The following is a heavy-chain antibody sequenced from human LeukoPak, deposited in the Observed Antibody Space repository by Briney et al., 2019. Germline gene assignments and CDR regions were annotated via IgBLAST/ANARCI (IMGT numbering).Heavy chain of an antibody. CDR1: GFTFSSYS. D-gene: IGHD3-9*01. Sequence: GGCLRLSCAASGFTFSSYSMNWVRQAPGKGLEWVSYISSSSSTIYYADSVKGRFTISRDNAKNSLYLQMNSLRAEDTAVYYCARDTYDILTGYYNWAFDIWGQGTMITHYS. V-gene: IGHV3-48*04. J-gene: IGHJ3*02. CDR3: ARDTYDILTGYYNWAFDI. CDR2: ISSSSSTI.